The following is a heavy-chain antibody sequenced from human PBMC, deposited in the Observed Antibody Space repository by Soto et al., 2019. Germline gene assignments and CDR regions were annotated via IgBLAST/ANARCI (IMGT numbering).Heavy chain of an antibody. Sequence: SVKVSCKASGGTSSSYAISWLRQSPGQGLEWMGGIIPIFGTANYAQKFQGRVTITADKSTSTAYMELSSLRSEDTAVYYCAREGGIVVVPAADQNAFDIWGQGTMVTVS. V-gene: IGHV1-69*06. CDR2: IIPIFGTA. J-gene: IGHJ3*02. D-gene: IGHD2-2*01. CDR1: GGTSSSYA. CDR3: AREGGIVVVPAADQNAFDI.